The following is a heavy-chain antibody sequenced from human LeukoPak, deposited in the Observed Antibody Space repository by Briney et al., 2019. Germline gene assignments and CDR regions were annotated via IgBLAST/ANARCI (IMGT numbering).Heavy chain of an antibody. Sequence: ASVRVSCTASGYTFISSGISWVRQAPVEGREWMGGISAYTGNTNYAQKLQGRVTMTTDTYTSTTYMELRSLRSDDTAVYYCASSDGKYFQHWGQGTLVTVSS. J-gene: IGHJ1*01. CDR1: GYTFISSG. CDR2: ISAYTGNT. V-gene: IGHV1-18*01. CDR3: ASSDGKYFQH. D-gene: IGHD1-1*01.